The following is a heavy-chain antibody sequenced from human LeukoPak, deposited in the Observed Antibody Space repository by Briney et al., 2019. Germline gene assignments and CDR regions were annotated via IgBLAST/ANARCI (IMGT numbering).Heavy chain of an antibody. CDR3: ARYSSGWYIDY. CDR2: ISYSGNT. D-gene: IGHD6-19*01. Sequence: SETLSLTCTVSAVSIRSYYWGWIRQPPGKGLEWIGYISYSGNTNYNPSLKSRVTISVDTSKNQFSLKLSSVTAADTAVYYCARYSSGWYIDYWGQGTLVTVSS. V-gene: IGHV4-59*08. J-gene: IGHJ4*02. CDR1: AVSIRSYY.